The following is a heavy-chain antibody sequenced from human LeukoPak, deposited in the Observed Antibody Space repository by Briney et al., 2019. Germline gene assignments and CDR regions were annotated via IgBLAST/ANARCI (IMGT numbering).Heavy chain of an antibody. Sequence: GGSLRLSCAASGFTFSSYGMHWVRQAPGKGLEWVAFIWFDGVVKYYADSVKGRFTISRDNSKNTLDVQMSSLRAEDTAVYYCAKDGPYYGTGAMYYFDYWGQGTPVTVSS. V-gene: IGHV3-30*02. D-gene: IGHD3-10*01. CDR1: GFTFSSYG. CDR2: IWFDGVVK. CDR3: AKDGPYYGTGAMYYFDY. J-gene: IGHJ4*02.